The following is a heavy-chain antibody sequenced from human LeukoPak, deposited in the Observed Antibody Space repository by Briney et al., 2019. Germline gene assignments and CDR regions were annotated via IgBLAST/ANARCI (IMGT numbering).Heavy chain of an antibody. Sequence: ASVKVSCKVSGYTLTDYYIHWVRQAPGQGLEWMGWINPNSGGRNYAQKFQGRVTMTRDTSINTAYVEVSGLRSDDTAVYYCARTPSFGSVAFDIWGQGTMVTVSS. CDR1: GYTLTDYY. J-gene: IGHJ3*02. CDR3: ARTPSFGSVAFDI. D-gene: IGHD3-10*01. V-gene: IGHV1-2*02. CDR2: INPNSGGR.